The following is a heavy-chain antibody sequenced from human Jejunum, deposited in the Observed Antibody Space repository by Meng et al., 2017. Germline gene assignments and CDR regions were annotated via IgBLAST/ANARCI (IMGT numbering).Heavy chain of an antibody. CDR2: ISGNGSST. CDR1: GFTFSSSA. D-gene: IGHD1-26*01. V-gene: IGHV3-23*01. J-gene: IGHJ4*02. Sequence: LSLTCAASGFTFSSSAMSWVRQAPGRGLEWVSTISGNGSSTYYADSVKGRFTISRDNSKNTLYLQMNSLRAEDTAVYYCARLVRYWGQGKLV. CDR3: ARLVRY.